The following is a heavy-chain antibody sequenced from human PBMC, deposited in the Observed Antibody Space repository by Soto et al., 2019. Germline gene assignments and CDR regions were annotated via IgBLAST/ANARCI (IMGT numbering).Heavy chain of an antibody. V-gene: IGHV4-59*01. Sequence: QVQLQESGPGLVKPSETLSLTCTVSGGSISSYYWSWIRQPPGKGLEWIGYIYYSGSTNYNPSLKSRVTISVDTSKNQFSLKLSSVTAADTAVYYCARGDVVRGVVGFYYYYGMDVW. D-gene: IGHD3-10*01. CDR3: ARGDVVRGVVGFYYYYGMDV. CDR2: IYYSGST. CDR1: GGSISSYY. J-gene: IGHJ6*01.